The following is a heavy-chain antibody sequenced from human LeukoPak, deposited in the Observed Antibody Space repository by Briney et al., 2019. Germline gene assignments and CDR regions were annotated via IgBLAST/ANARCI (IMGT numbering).Heavy chain of an antibody. V-gene: IGHV1-18*01. J-gene: IGHJ6*03. D-gene: IGHD2-2*02. CDR3: ATYCSSVSCYSRLYYMDV. CDR2: ISAHSGTT. CDR1: GYTFTHYD. Sequence: ASVKVSCKASGYTFTHYDISWVRQAPGQGLEWMGWISAHSGTTNFAQKFQGRLTMTTDTSTNTAYMELRSLRSDDTAVYYCATYCSSVSCYSRLYYMDVWGKGTTVTVSS.